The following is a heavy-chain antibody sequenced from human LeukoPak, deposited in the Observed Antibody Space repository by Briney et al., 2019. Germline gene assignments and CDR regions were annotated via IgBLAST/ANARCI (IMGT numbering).Heavy chain of an antibody. CDR3: ARDRNYADFDY. V-gene: IGHV4-39*07. CDR2: IYYSGSA. Sequence: SETLSLTCTVSGGSISSRVYYWGWIRQPPGKGLEWIGSIYYSGSAYYNPSLKSRVIISVDTSKNQSSLKLSSVTAADTAVYYCARDRNYADFDYWGQGTLVTVSS. J-gene: IGHJ4*02. CDR1: GGSISSRVYY. D-gene: IGHD1-7*01.